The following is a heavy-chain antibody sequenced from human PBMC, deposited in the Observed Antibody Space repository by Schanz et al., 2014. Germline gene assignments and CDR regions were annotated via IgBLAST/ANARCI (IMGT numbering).Heavy chain of an antibody. J-gene: IGHJ4*02. CDR3: ARSGSSNWYFFDY. Sequence: QVQVVQSGAEVKKPGSSVRVSCKASGGTFSRLTFSWVRQAPGQGLEWMGRVIPILGVTHYAQKFQGRVTITRDTLASTAYMEVSSLRSEDTAVYYCARSGSSNWYFFDYWGQGTLVTVSS. CDR1: GGTFSRLT. V-gene: IGHV1-69*02. CDR2: VIPILGVT. D-gene: IGHD6-13*01.